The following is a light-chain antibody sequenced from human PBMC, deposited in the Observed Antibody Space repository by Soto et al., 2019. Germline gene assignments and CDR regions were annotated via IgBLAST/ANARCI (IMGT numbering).Light chain of an antibody. J-gene: IGLJ2*01. CDR2: EVS. Sequence: QSALTQPVSVSGSPGQSITISCTGTSSDVGGHNYVSWYQQHPGKVPKLMISEVSKRPSGVSNRFSGSKSGNTASLTISGLEAEDEADYYCSSYTTTYSVVFGGGTQLTVL. CDR1: SSDVGGHNY. CDR3: SSYTTTYSVV. V-gene: IGLV2-14*01.